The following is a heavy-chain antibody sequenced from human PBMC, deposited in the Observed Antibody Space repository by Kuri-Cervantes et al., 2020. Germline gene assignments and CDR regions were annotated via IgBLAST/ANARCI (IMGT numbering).Heavy chain of an antibody. J-gene: IGHJ6*03. CDR3: ARESGRNYDFWSGHYYYYYYMDV. D-gene: IGHD3-3*01. CDR1: GFTFSSYW. Sequence: GESLKISCAASGFTFSSYWMHWVRQAPGKGLVWVSRINSDGSSTSYADSVKGRFTISRDNAKNSLYLQMNSLRAEDTAVYYCARESGRNYDFWSGHYYYYYYMDVWGKGTTVTVSS. CDR2: INSDGSST. V-gene: IGHV3-74*01.